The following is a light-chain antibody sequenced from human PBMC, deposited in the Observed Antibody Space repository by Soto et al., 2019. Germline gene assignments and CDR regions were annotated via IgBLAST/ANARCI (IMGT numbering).Light chain of an antibody. CDR3: LQDYNFPLS. Sequence: AIPMTQSPSSLSASVGDRVTITCRASQGMGNDLAGYQQRPGKAPKLLIYAASSLQSGVPSRFSGSGSGTDFTLTISSLQPGDFATYYCLQDYNFPLSFDGGTKVEIK. J-gene: IGKJ4*01. V-gene: IGKV1-6*01. CDR1: QGMGND. CDR2: AAS.